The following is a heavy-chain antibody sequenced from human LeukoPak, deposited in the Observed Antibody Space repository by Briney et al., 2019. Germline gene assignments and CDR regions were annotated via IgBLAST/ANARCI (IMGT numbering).Heavy chain of an antibody. CDR1: GGTFSSSA. Sequence: SVKVSCKASGGTFSSSAISWVRQAPGQGLEWMGGIIPIFGTANYAQKFQGRVTITTDESTSTAYMELSSLRSEDTAVYYCARDRSRPEYSSGWGPFDYWGQGTLVTVSS. D-gene: IGHD6-19*01. J-gene: IGHJ4*02. CDR3: ARDRSRPEYSSGWGPFDY. CDR2: IIPIFGTA. V-gene: IGHV1-69*05.